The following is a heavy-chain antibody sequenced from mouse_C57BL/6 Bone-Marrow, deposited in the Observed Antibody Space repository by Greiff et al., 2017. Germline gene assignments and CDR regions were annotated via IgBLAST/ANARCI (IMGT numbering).Heavy chain of an antibody. CDR1: GYAFSSSW. Sequence: QVQLQQSGPELVKPGASVKISCKASGYAFSSSWMNWVKQRPGKGLEWIGRIYPGDGDTNYNGKFKGKATLTADKSSSTAYMQLSSLTSEDSAVYFCASRLYYYAMGYWGQGTSVTVSS. CDR2: IYPGDGDT. J-gene: IGHJ4*01. CDR3: ASRLYYYAMGY. V-gene: IGHV1-82*01.